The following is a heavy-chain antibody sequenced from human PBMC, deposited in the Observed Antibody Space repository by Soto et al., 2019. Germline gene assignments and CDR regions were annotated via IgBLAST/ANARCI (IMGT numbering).Heavy chain of an antibody. CDR3: AKFRGAGSQYLYHFDR. J-gene: IGHJ4*02. Sequence: EVQLLESGGGLIEPGGSLRLSCVASGFTFSTYATSWVRQPPGKGLEWVSMITGSGGGTYYADSVKGRFTISRDNSRNTLYLQMNSLRVEDTAVYYCAKFRGAGSQYLYHFDRWGQGTRVTVSS. CDR1: GFTFSTYA. CDR2: ITGSGGGT. D-gene: IGHD3-10*01. V-gene: IGHV3-23*01.